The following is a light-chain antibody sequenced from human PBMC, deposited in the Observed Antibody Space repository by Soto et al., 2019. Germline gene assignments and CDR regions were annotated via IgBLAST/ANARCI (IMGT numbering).Light chain of an antibody. CDR2: SNN. CDR1: SSNIGSNT. J-gene: IGLJ2*01. CDR3: AAWDHSLNGPV. V-gene: IGLV1-44*01. Sequence: QSVLTQPPSASGTPGQRVTISCSGSSSNIGSNTVHWYQQLPGTAPKLLIYSNNQRPSGVPDRFSGSKSGTSASLAISGLQSEDEADYYCAAWDHSLNGPVFGGGTKLTVL.